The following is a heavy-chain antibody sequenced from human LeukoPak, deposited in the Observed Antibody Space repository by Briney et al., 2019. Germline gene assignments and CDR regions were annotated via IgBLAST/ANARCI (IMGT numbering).Heavy chain of an antibody. CDR3: ARDRPNYHENNGHYYQRDGDH. Sequence: EGSLRLSCAASGFTFNIYAMSWVRLAPGKGLQWVASMCGSAGCTFYADSVKGRFTISRDNSKNTLYLQMNSLRAEDTAIYFCARDRPNYHENNGHYYQRDGDHWGQGTLVTVSS. D-gene: IGHD3-10*01. J-gene: IGHJ5*02. V-gene: IGHV3-23*01. CDR1: GFTFNIYA. CDR2: MCGSAGCT.